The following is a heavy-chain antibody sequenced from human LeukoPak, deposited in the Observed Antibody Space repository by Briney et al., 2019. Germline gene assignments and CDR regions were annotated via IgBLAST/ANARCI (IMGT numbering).Heavy chain of an antibody. D-gene: IGHD3-22*01. J-gene: IGHJ3*02. Sequence: ASVRVSCKASGYTFTSYGISWVRQAPGQGLEWMGWISAYNGNTNYAQKLQGRVTMTTDTSTSTAYMELRSLRSDDTAVYYCARAGYDSSQDAFDIWGQGTMVTVSS. CDR1: GYTFTSYG. V-gene: IGHV1-18*01. CDR2: ISAYNGNT. CDR3: ARAGYDSSQDAFDI.